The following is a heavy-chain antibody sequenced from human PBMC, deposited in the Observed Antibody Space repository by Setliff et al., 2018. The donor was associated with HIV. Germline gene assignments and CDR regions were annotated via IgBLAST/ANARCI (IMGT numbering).Heavy chain of an antibody. J-gene: IGHJ3*02. CDR1: GGSISSHY. Sequence: SETLSLTCTVSGGSISSHYWSWIRQPPGKGLEWIGHIYTSGSTNYNPSLKSRVTMSVGTSKNQFSLKLTSVTAADTAVYYCARSLVPSGYYYGRHAFDIWGQGTKVTVSS. CDR2: IYTSGST. V-gene: IGHV4-4*08. D-gene: IGHD3-22*01. CDR3: ARSLVPSGYYYGRHAFDI.